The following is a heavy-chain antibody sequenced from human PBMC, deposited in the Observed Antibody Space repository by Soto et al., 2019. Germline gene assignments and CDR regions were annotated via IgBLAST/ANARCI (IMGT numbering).Heavy chain of an antibody. Sequence: QVQLVQSGAEVKKPGASVKVSCRASRYTFTSYGISWVRQAAGQGLEWMGWLSAYNGNTNYAQKPQGRVTMTTDTSTSTAYMELRSLISDDTAEYYCAGVKYSPPFYYCGGRDVWGESTAVTVSS. CDR3: AGVKYSPPFYYCGGRDV. CDR2: LSAYNGNT. V-gene: IGHV1-18*01. CDR1: RYTFTSYG. D-gene: IGHD5-18*01. J-gene: IGHJ6*04.